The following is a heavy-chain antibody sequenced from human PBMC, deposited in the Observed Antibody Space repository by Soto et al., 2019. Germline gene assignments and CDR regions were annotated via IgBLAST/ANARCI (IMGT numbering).Heavy chain of an antibody. CDR1: GFTFSSYA. J-gene: IGHJ4*02. Sequence: EEQLLESGGGLVQPGGSLRLTCAASGFTFSSYAMSWVRQAPGKGLEWVSAISGSSTYYADSVKGRFTISRDNSKDTLYLQMNSLRAEDTAVYYCARAPRTYDFPYYFDNWGQVALVTVSS. CDR2: ISGSST. CDR3: ARAPRTYDFPYYFDN. V-gene: IGHV3-23*01. D-gene: IGHD3-3*01.